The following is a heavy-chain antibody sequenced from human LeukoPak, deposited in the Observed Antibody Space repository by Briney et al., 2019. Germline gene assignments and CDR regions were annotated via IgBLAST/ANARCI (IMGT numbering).Heavy chain of an antibody. J-gene: IGHJ5*02. CDR3: ARKRLGYCSSTSCPVIGWFDP. V-gene: IGHV1-69*13. CDR1: GGTFSSNA. CDR2: IIPIFGTA. Sequence: ASVKVSCKASGGTFSSNAISWVRQAPGQGLEWMGGIIPIFGTANYAQKFQGRVTITADESTSTAYMELSSLRSEDTAVYYCARKRLGYCSSTSCPVIGWFDPWGQGTLVTVSS. D-gene: IGHD2-2*01.